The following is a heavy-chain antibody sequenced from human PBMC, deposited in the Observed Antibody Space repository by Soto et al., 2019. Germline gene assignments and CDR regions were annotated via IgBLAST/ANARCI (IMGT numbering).Heavy chain of an antibody. CDR1: GGTFNNYA. Sequence: SVKVSCKASGGTFNNYALSWVRQAPGQGLEWMEGIIPIFNSANYAQKFQGRVTITADDSTSTAYMELRSLRPDDTAVYYCAREVTVASYSFDFWGQGTLVTVSS. D-gene: IGHD5-12*01. J-gene: IGHJ4*02. CDR3: AREVTVASYSFDF. CDR2: IIPIFNSA. V-gene: IGHV1-69*13.